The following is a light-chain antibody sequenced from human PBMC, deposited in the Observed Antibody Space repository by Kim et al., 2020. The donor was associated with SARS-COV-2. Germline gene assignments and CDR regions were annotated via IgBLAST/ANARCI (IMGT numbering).Light chain of an antibody. J-gene: IGKJ1*01. CDR1: KSVSSSG. CDR2: GAS. V-gene: IGKV3-20*01. CDR3: QQYGTSPQT. Sequence: SPGEKATLSSRVRKSVSSSGLAWYQQKPGQAPRLLIYGASNWDTGIPDRFSGSGSGTDFTLTISGVEPEDSAVYYCQQYGTSPQTFGQGTKVDIK.